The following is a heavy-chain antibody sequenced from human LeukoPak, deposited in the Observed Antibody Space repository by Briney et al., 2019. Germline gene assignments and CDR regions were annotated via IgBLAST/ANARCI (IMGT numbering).Heavy chain of an antibody. J-gene: IGHJ4*02. CDR2: IYHSGYT. CDR1: GGSISSYY. V-gene: IGHV4-59*01. CDR3: ARGFRGWAPFDY. Sequence: SETLSLTCTVSGGSISSYYWSWIRQPPGKGLEWVGYIYHSGYTNYNPSLKNRVTISVDTSKNQFSLKLNSVTAADTAMYYCARGFRGWAPFDYWGQGTLVTVSS. D-gene: IGHD3-10*01.